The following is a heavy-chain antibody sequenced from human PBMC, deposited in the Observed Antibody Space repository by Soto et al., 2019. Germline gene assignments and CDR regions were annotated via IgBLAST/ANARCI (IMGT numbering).Heavy chain of an antibody. D-gene: IGHD5-12*01. Sequence: QVQLVESGGGVVQPGRSLRLSCAASGFTFTNYAIHWVRQAPGKGLESVAVVSYDGRNEYYADSVKGRFTISRDNSKHTVFLEMNNLRAEDTAVYYCAKDRSGYVDLVATSGLDYWGQGTLVSVSS. CDR3: AKDRSGYVDLVATSGLDY. J-gene: IGHJ4*02. V-gene: IGHV3-30*04. CDR1: GFTFTNYA. CDR2: VSYDGRNE.